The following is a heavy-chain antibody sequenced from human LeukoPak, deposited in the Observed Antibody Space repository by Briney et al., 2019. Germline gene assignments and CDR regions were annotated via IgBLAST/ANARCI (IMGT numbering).Heavy chain of an antibody. V-gene: IGHV3-53*01. CDR3: ASGGLGARKYYSDPFDY. CDR1: GFTVSSNY. CDR2: IYSRGST. D-gene: IGHD3-10*01. J-gene: IGHJ4*02. Sequence: VGSLRLSCAASGFTVSSNYMSWVRQAPEKGLEWVSIIYSRGSTYYADSVKGRFTISRDDSKNTVYLQMNSLRAEDAAVYYCASGGLGARKYYSDPFDYWGQGTRVTVSS.